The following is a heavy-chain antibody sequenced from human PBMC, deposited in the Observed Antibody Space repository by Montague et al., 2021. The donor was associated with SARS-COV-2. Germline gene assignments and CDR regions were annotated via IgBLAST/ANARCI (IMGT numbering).Heavy chain of an antibody. CDR2: VNQSGTT. CDR1: GGSISSSNYY. CDR3: ARGRRPVVVPGAGPAGRAFDI. V-gene: IGHV4-39*07. Sequence: SETLSLTCTVSGGSISSSNYYWSWIRQPPEKGLEWIGEVNQSGTTIYNPSVKSGVTISEDTSKNQFYLRLNSVTAADTAVYYRARGRRPVVVPGAGPAGRAFDIWGQGTMVTVSS. J-gene: IGHJ3*02. D-gene: IGHD2-2*01.